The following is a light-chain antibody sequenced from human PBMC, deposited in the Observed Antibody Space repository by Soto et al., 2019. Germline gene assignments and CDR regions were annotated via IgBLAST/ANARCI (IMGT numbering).Light chain of an antibody. CDR1: QSINNW. CDR3: QQYNSYSLWT. J-gene: IGKJ1*01. V-gene: IGKV1-5*03. Sequence: DFQMTQSPSTLSASVGDRVAITCRASQSINNWLAWYQQKPGKAPKLLIYEASNLQSGVPSRFSGSGSGTEFILTISSLQPDDFATYYCQQYNSYSLWTFGQGTKVDIK. CDR2: EAS.